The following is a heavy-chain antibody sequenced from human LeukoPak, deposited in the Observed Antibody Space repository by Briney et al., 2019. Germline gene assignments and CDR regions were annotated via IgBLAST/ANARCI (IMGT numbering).Heavy chain of an antibody. D-gene: IGHD4-17*01. V-gene: IGHV1-69*13. CDR1: GGTFSSYA. Sequence: ASVTVSCKASGGTFSSYAISWVRQAPGQGLEWMGGIIPIFGTANYAQKFQGRVTITADESTSTAYMELSSLRSEDTAVYYCASPHDYGDYGYYYYGMDVWGQGTTVTVSS. CDR2: IIPIFGTA. J-gene: IGHJ6*02. CDR3: ASPHDYGDYGYYYYGMDV.